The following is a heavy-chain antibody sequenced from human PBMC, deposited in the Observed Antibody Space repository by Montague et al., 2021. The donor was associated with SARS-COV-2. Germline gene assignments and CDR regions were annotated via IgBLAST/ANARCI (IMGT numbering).Heavy chain of an antibody. CDR3: GRFRGVSCGADGPSPSDY. V-gene: IGHV4-39*01. J-gene: IGHJ4*02. CDR2: VYESGRT. Sequence: SETLSLTCTVSGGSISSSIDYWGRIRQPPGKGLEWIGSVYESGRTYYNPSLKSRVTISVDTSQNRFSLKLRSVTAADTAVYYCGRFRGVSCGADGPSPSDYWGQGTLVTVSS. CDR1: GGSISSSIDY. D-gene: IGHD2-21*01.